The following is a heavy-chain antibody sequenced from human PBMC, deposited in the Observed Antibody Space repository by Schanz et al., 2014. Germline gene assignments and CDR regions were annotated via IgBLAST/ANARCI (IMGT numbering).Heavy chain of an antibody. D-gene: IGHD3-10*01. V-gene: IGHV3-43*01. CDR2: VTWDGGYT. J-gene: IGHJ4*02. Sequence: EVQLLESGGVVVQPGGSLRLSCAGSGFTFDDYTMHWVRQPPGKGLEWVSLVTWDGGYTYYADSVKGRFTISRHNSKDTLYLQMSGLTPEDTAVYYCARGPIPIQGVPMDFWGQGTLVTVSS. CDR3: ARGPIPIQGVPMDF. CDR1: GFTFDDYT.